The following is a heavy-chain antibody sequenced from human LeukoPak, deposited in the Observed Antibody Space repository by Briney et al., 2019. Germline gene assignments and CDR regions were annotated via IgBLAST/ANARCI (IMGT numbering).Heavy chain of an antibody. Sequence: GGSLRLSCAASGFTFSSYGMHWVRQAPGKGLEWVAFIRYDGSNKYYADSVKGRFTISRDNSKNTLYLQMNSLRAEDTAVYYCAKGRSGSYEFPYYFDYWGQGTLVTVSS. CDR3: AKGRSGSYEFPYYFDY. CDR1: GFTFSSYG. CDR2: IRYDGSNK. D-gene: IGHD1-26*01. V-gene: IGHV3-30*02. J-gene: IGHJ4*02.